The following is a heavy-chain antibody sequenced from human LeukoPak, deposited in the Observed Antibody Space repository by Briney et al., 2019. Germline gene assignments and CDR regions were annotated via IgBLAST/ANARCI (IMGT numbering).Heavy chain of an antibody. V-gene: IGHV1-46*01. Sequence: ASVKVSCKASGYTFTSYYMHWVRQAPGQGLEWMGIINPSGGSTSYAQKFQGRVTMTRDMSTSTVYMELSSMRSEETAVYYCARGPPVRIQLWLVPDYWGQGTLVTVSS. CDR1: GYTFTSYY. J-gene: IGHJ4*02. CDR2: INPSGGST. D-gene: IGHD5-18*01. CDR3: ARGPPVRIQLWLVPDY.